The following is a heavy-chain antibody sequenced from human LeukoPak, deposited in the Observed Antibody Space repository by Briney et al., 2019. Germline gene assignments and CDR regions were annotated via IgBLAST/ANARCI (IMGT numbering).Heavy chain of an antibody. CDR2: ISAYNGNT. CDR3: ARELKKVEMATVY. Sequence: AASVKVSCKASDYTFSSYGITWVRQAPGQGLQWMGWISAYNGNTNYAQMLQGRVTMTRDTSISTAYMELSRLRSDDTAVYYCARELKKVEMATVYWGQGTLVTVSS. D-gene: IGHD5-24*01. CDR1: DYTFSSYG. V-gene: IGHV1-18*01. J-gene: IGHJ4*02.